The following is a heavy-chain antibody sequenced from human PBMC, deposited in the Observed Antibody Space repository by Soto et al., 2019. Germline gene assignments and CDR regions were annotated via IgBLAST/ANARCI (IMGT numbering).Heavy chain of an antibody. CDR1: GFTYSSYG. CDR3: ARTENTVYGMDV. CDR2: IWFDGSNK. D-gene: IGHD4-17*01. Sequence: PGGSLRLSCAASGFTYSSYGLHWVRQAPGKGLEWVAVIWFDGSNKYYADSVNGRFTISRDNSKNTLYLQMNSLRAEDTAVYYCARTENTVYGMDVWGQGTTVTVSS. V-gene: IGHV3-33*01. J-gene: IGHJ6*02.